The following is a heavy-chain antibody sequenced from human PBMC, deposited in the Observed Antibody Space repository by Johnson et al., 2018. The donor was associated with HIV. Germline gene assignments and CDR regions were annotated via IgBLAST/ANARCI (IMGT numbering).Heavy chain of an antibody. CDR1: GFTVSSNY. V-gene: IGHV3-66*01. J-gene: IGHJ3*01. Sequence: MLLVESGGGVVRPGRSLRVSCAASGFTVSSNYMSWVRQAPGKGLEWVSVIYSGGSTYYADSVKGRYTISRDNSKNTLYLQMNSLRAEDTAVYYCARGLRDSSGHPFAFDCGGHGTMVTVSS. D-gene: IGHD3-22*01. CDR3: ARGLRDSSGHPFAFDC. CDR2: IYSGGST.